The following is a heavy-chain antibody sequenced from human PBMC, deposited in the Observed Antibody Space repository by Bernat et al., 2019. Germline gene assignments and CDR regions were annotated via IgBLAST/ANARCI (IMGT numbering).Heavy chain of an antibody. J-gene: IGHJ3*02. Sequence: QVQLVQSGAEVKKPGSSVKVSCKAPGGTFSSYAISWVRQAPGQGLEWMGGIIPIFGTANYAQKFTGRVTITADESTSTAYMELSSLRSENTAVYYCARELRDAAPGGFDIWGQGTMVTVSS. CDR2: IIPIFGTA. V-gene: IGHV1-69*01. D-gene: IGHD3-3*01. CDR1: GGTFSSYA. CDR3: ARELRDAAPGGFDI.